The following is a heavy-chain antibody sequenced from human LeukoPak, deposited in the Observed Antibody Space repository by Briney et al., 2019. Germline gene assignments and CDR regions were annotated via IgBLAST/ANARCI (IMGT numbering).Heavy chain of an antibody. CDR2: MYHSGST. Sequence: SETLSLTCAVSGYSISSGYYWSWIRQPPGKGLEWIGSMYHSGSTHYNPSLKSRVTISLDTSKNQFSLKLSSVTAADTAVYYCTSGQWLANNDYWGQGTLVTVSS. D-gene: IGHD6-19*01. V-gene: IGHV4-38-2*01. CDR3: TSGQWLANNDY. CDR1: GYSISSGYY. J-gene: IGHJ4*02.